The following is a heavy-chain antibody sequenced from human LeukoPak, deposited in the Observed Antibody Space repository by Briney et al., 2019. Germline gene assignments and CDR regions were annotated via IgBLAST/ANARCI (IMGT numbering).Heavy chain of an antibody. CDR1: GFIFSSYA. CDR3: ARDAWSPPYYYYYGMDV. J-gene: IGHJ6*02. CDR2: ISYDGSNK. Sequence: HPGGSLRLSCAASGFIFSSYAMHWVRQAPGKGLEWVAVISYDGSNKYYADSVKGRFTISRDNSKNTLYLQMNSLRAEDTAVYYCARDAWSPPYYYYYGMDVWGQGTTVTVSS. D-gene: IGHD2-8*02. V-gene: IGHV3-30-3*01.